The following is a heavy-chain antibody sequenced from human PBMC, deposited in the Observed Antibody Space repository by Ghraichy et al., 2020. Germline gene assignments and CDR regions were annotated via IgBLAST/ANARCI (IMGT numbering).Heavy chain of an antibody. CDR3: ARGGGQAFAS. CDR2: IYSDGSS. V-gene: IGHV3-53*01. Sequence: GGSLRLSCAASGFTVNNNYMKWVRQAPGKGLDWVSLIYSDGSSYHADSVKGRFTISRDSSKNALYLQMSGLIAEDTAVYYCARGGGQAFASWGQGTLVTVSS. CDR1: GFTVNNNY. D-gene: IGHD3-16*01. J-gene: IGHJ5*02.